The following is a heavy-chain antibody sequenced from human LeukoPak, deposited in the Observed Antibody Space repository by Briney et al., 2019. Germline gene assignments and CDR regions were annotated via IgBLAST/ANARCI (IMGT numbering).Heavy chain of an antibody. V-gene: IGHV3-23*01. J-gene: IGHJ3*02. CDR2: ISDSGSVT. CDR1: GFTFSSYA. CDR3: ARLDSEYYGSGSYLDAFDI. D-gene: IGHD3-10*01. Sequence: GGSLRLSCAASGFTFSSYAMSWVRQAPGKGLEWVSIISDSGSVTYYADSVKGRFTISRDTAKNSVYLQMSSLRDEDTAMYYCARLDSEYYGSGSYLDAFDIWGQGTMVAVSS.